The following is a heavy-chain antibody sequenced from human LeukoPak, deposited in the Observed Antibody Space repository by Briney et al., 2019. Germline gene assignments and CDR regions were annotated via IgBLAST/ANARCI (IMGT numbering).Heavy chain of an antibody. CDR3: ARGGVLLGYFDY. V-gene: IGHV4-61*02. CDR1: GGSISSGSYY. J-gene: IGHJ4*02. D-gene: IGHD1-26*01. CDR2: IYTSGST. Sequence: PSETLSLTCTVSGGSISSGSYYWSWIRQLAGKGLEWIGRIYTSGSTNYNPSLKSRVTISVDTSKNQFSLKLSSVTAADTAVYYCARGGVLLGYFDYWGQGTLVTVSS.